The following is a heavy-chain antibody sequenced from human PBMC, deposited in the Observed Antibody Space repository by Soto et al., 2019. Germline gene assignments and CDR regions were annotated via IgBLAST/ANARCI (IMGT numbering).Heavy chain of an antibody. V-gene: IGHV1-46*01. D-gene: IGHD2-2*01. Sequence: ASVKVSCKASGYTFTSYYMHWVRQAPGQGLEWMGIINPSGGSTSYAQKFQGRVTMTRDTSTSTVYMELSGLRSEDTAVYYCARSFREYQLLLGYYYYYGMDVWGQGTTVTVSS. CDR1: GYTFTSYY. J-gene: IGHJ6*02. CDR3: ARSFREYQLLLGYYYYYGMDV. CDR2: INPSGGST.